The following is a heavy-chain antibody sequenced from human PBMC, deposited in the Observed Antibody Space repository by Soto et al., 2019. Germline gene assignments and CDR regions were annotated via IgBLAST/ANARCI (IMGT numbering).Heavy chain of an antibody. Sequence: ASVKVSCKAFGYTFTGYFMHWVRQAPGQGLEWLGWINPSSGATKYAQKFQGRVTLTRDTSINTAYMEMSMLRSDDTAVYYCGRGGGTILAPLPWGQGTLVTVSS. CDR2: INPSSGAT. CDR3: GRGGGTILAPLP. J-gene: IGHJ5*02. CDR1: GYTFTGYF. V-gene: IGHV1-2*02. D-gene: IGHD3-3*01.